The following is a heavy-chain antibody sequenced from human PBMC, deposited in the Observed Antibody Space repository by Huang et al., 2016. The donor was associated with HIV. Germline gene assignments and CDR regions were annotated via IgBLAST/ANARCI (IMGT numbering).Heavy chain of an antibody. J-gene: IGHJ3*02. CDR2: ISYDGSNK. D-gene: IGHD4-17*01. Sequence: QVQLVESGGGVVQPGRSLRLSCAASGFTFSSYGMHLVRQAPGKGLEWVAVISYDGSNKYYADSVKGRFTISRDNSKNTLYLQMNSLRAEDTAVYYCAKNYGGNSYAFDIWGQGTMVTVSS. CDR3: AKNYGGNSYAFDI. CDR1: GFTFSSYG. V-gene: IGHV3-30*18.